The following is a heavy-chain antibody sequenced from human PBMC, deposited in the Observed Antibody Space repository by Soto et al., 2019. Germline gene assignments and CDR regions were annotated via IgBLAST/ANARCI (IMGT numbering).Heavy chain of an antibody. Sequence: SETLSLTCAVSGVSVTNGDYYWSWMRQSPGKGLEWIGNIYYTETTIYNPSPNSRLNISIDTSRNQFSLQLTSVTAADSAIYYCARQRRGGYWFDPWGQGTLVTVSS. V-gene: IGHV4-30-4*01. CDR1: GVSVTNGDYY. CDR3: ARQRRGGYWFDP. CDR2: IYYTETT. J-gene: IGHJ5*02.